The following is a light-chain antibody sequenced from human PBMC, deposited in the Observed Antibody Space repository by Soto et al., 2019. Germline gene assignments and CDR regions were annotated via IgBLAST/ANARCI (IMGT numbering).Light chain of an antibody. CDR3: CSYAGSSNPSYV. J-gene: IGLJ1*01. CDR1: SSDVGSYNL. Sequence: QSALTQPASVSGSPGQSITISCTGTSSDVGSYNLVSWYQHHPGKAPRLMIYEGSKRPSGVSNRFSASKSGNTASLTISGLQAEDEADYYCCSYAGSSNPSYVFGTGTKLTVL. V-gene: IGLV2-23*01. CDR2: EGS.